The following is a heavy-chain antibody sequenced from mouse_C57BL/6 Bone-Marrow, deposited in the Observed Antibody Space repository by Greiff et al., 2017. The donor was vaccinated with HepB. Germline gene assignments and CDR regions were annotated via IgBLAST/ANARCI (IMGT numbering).Heavy chain of an antibody. Sequence: QVQLKQPGAELVKPGASVKLSCKASGYTFTSYWMHWVKQRPGQGLEWIGMIHPNSGSTNYNEKFKSKATLTVDKSSSTAYMQLSSLTSEDSAVYYCARSVYYSKGLYYYAMDYWGQGTSVTVSS. CDR3: ARSVYYSKGLYYYAMDY. D-gene: IGHD2-5*01. CDR1: GYTFTSYW. J-gene: IGHJ4*01. V-gene: IGHV1-64*01. CDR2: IHPNSGST.